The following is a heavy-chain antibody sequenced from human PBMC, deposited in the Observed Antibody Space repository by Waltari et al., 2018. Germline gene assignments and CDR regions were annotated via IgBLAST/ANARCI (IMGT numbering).Heavy chain of an antibody. CDR2: IYYSGST. J-gene: IGHJ5*02. CDR1: GGSISSYY. CDR3: ARHDYGDYCWFDP. Sequence: QVQLQESGPGLVKPSATLSLTCTVSGGSISSYYWSWIRQPPGKGLEWIGYIYYSGSTNYNPSLKSRVTISVDTSKNQFSLKLSSVTAADTAVYYCARHDYGDYCWFDPWGQGTLVTVSS. D-gene: IGHD4-17*01. V-gene: IGHV4-59*01.